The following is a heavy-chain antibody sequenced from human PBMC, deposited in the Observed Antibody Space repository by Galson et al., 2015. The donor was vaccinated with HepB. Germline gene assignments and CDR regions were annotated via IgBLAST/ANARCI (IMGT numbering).Heavy chain of an antibody. CDR2: IKQDGSEK. CDR1: GFTFSSYW. CDR3: ARTGITIFSVDY. Sequence: SLRLSCAASGFTFSSYWMSWVRQAPGKGLEWVANIKQDGSEKYYVDSVKGRFTIPRDNAKNSLYLQMNSLRAEDTAVYYCARTGITIFSVDYWGQGTLVTVSS. D-gene: IGHD3-3*01. J-gene: IGHJ4*02. V-gene: IGHV3-7*03.